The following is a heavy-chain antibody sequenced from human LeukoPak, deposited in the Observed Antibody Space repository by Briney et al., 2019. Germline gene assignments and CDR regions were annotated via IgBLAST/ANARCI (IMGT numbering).Heavy chain of an antibody. CDR2: INSDGSST. CDR1: GFTFSSYW. V-gene: IGHV3-74*01. J-gene: IGHJ6*03. D-gene: IGHD6-13*01. CDR3: ARDGVSSWPYYYYYYMDV. Sequence: GGSLRLSCAASGFTFSSYWIHWVRQAPGKGLVWVSRINSDGSSTTYADSVKGRFTISRDNAKNTLYLQMNSLRAEDTAAYYCARDGVSSWPYYYYYYMDVWGKGTTVTVSS.